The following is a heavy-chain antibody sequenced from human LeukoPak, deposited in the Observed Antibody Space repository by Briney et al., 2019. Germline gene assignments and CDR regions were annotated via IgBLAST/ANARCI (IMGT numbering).Heavy chain of an antibody. CDR3: ARVYGGGSYNYYYGMDV. V-gene: IGHV4-39*07. CDR2: IYYSGST. Sequence: PSETLSLTCTVSGGSISSSSYYWGWIRQPPGKGLEWIGSIYYSGSTYYNPSLKSRVTISVDTSKNQFSLKLSSVTAADTAVYYCARVYGGGSYNYYYGMDVWGQGTTVTVSS. J-gene: IGHJ6*02. CDR1: GGSISSSSYY. D-gene: IGHD4-23*01.